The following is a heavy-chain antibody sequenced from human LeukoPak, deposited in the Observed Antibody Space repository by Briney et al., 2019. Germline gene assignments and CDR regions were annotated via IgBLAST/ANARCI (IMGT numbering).Heavy chain of an antibody. CDR1: GYSFTTYW. CDR3: ARRTRYCTNGVCYTSWFDP. CDR2: IYPDDSDT. V-gene: IGHV5-51*01. D-gene: IGHD2-8*01. J-gene: IGHJ5*02. Sequence: PGESLKISCKGSGYSFTTYWIGWVRQMPGKGLEWMGIIYPDDSDTRYSPSFQGQVTISADKSISTAYLQWSSLKASDTAMYYCARRTRYCTNGVCYTSWFDPWGQGTLVTVSS.